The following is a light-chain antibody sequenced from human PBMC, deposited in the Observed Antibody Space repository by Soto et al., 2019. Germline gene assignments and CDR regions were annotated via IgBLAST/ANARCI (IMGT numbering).Light chain of an antibody. CDR1: QSVSSSY. J-gene: IGKJ1*01. CDR2: NAS. CDR3: QQYGSSRT. Sequence: EIVLTQSPGTLSLSPGERATLSCRASQSVSSSYLAWSQQKPGQAPRLLIYNASRRATGIPDRFSGSGSGTDFTLTISRLETEDFAVYYCQQYGSSRTFGQGTRVYIK. V-gene: IGKV3-20*01.